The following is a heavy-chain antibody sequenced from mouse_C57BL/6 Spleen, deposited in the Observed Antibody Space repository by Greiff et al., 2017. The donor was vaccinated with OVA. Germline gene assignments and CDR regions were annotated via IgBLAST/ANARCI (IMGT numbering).Heavy chain of an antibody. V-gene: IGHV1-53*01. Sequence: QVQLQQPGPELVKPGASVKLSCKASGYTFTSYWMPWVKQRPGQGLEWIGNINPSNGGTNYNEKFKSKATLTVDKSSSTAYMQLSSLTSEDSAVYYCASRSTMITGFAYWGQGTLVTVSA. J-gene: IGHJ3*01. CDR2: INPSNGGT. CDR3: ASRSTMITGFAY. D-gene: IGHD2-4*01. CDR1: GYTFTSYW.